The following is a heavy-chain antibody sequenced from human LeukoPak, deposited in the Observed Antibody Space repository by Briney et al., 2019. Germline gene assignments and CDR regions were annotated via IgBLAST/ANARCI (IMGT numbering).Heavy chain of an antibody. V-gene: IGHV1-46*01. CDR3: ARTMSSPRPWAWFDP. CDR1: GYTFTSYY. J-gene: IGHJ5*02. D-gene: IGHD6-6*01. CDR2: INPSGGST. Sequence: GASVKVSCKASGYTFTSYYMHWVRQAPGQGLEWMGIINPSGGSTSYAQKFQGRVTMTRDTSTSTVYMELSSLRSEDTAVYYCARTMSSPRPWAWFDPWGQGTLVTVSS.